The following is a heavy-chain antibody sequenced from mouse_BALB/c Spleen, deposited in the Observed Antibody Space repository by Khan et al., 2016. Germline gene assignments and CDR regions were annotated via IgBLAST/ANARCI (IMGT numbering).Heavy chain of an antibody. J-gene: IGHJ2*01. CDR2: INYSGST. CDR1: GYSITSGYA. V-gene: IGHV3-2*02. CDR3: ARDYYGSSFCDY. D-gene: IGHD1-1*01. Sequence: EVQLQESGPGLVKPSQSLSLTCTVTGYSITSGYAWNWIRQFPGNKLEWMGYINYSGSTTYNPSLKSQISITRDTSKNQFFLQLKSVTTEDTATYYCARDYYGSSFCDYLGQGTTLTVSS.